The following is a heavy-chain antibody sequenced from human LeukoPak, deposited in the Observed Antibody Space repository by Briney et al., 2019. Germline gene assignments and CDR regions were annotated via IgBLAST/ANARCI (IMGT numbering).Heavy chain of an antibody. CDR2: IKQDGSEK. V-gene: IGHV3-7*03. Sequence: PGGSLRLSCAASGFTFSSYWMSWVRQAPGKGLEWVANIKQDGSEKYYVDSVKGRFTISRDNAKNSLYLQMNSLRAEDTAVYYCAKDPPLQLPPYYFDYWGQGTLVTVSS. D-gene: IGHD2-2*01. CDR3: AKDPPLQLPPYYFDY. J-gene: IGHJ4*02. CDR1: GFTFSSYW.